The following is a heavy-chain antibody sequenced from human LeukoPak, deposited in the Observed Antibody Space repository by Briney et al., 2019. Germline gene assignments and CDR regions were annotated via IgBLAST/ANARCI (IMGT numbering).Heavy chain of an antibody. Sequence: SETLSLTCTVSGGSISSSSYYWGWIRQPPGKGLEWIGSIYYSGSTYYNPSLKSRVTISVDTSKNQFSLKLSSVTAADTAVYYCARATYYYDSSGLLPYYGMDVWGQGTTVTVSS. CDR2: IYYSGST. CDR3: ARATYYYDSSGLLPYYGMDV. D-gene: IGHD3-22*01. J-gene: IGHJ6*02. CDR1: GGSISSSSYY. V-gene: IGHV4-39*07.